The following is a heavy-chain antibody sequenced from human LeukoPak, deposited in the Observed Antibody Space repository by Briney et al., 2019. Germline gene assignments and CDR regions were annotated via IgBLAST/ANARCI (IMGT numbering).Heavy chain of an antibody. CDR3: IARQLPPNSDY. CDR1: GYTFTSYY. V-gene: IGHV1-46*01. D-gene: IGHD2-2*01. CDR2: INPSGGST. Sequence: ASVKVSCKASGYTFTSYYMHWVRQAPGQGLEWMGMINPSGGSTSYTQKFQGRVTMTRDTSTSTAYMELSSLRSEDTAVYYCIARQLPPNSDYWGQGTLVTVSS. J-gene: IGHJ4*02.